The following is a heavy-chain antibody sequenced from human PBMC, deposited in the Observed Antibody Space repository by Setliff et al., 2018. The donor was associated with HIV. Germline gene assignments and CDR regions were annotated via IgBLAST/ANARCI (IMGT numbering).Heavy chain of an antibody. CDR1: GGSVSTGNYY. Sequence: SETLSLTCTVSGGSVSTGNYYWNWIRLPPGKGLEWIGYIFYSGSTNYNPSLKSRVTISVDTSKNQFSLRLNSVTAADTAMYCCTRRGADSYYPRPLDVWGKGTTVTVSS. V-gene: IGHV4-61*01. D-gene: IGHD3-10*01. CDR3: TRRGADSYYPRPLDV. J-gene: IGHJ6*04. CDR2: IFYSGST.